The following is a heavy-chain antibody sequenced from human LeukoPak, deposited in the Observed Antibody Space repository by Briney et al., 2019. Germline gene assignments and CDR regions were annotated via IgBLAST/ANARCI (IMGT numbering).Heavy chain of an antibody. J-gene: IGHJ5*02. CDR3: ATGRYSSRSTVSSNCFDP. V-gene: IGHV4-31*03. Sequence: SQTLSLTCTVSGGSISSGGYYWSWIRQHPGKGLEWIGYIYYSGSTYYNPSLKSRVTISVDTSKNQFSLKLSSVTAADTAVYYCATGRYSSRSTVSSNCFDPWGQGTLVTVSS. CDR1: GGSISSGGYY. CDR2: IYYSGST. D-gene: IGHD6-13*01.